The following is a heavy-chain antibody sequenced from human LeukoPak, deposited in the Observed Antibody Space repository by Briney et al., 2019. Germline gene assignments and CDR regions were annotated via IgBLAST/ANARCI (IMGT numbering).Heavy chain of an antibody. Sequence: SETLSLTCTVSGGSISSYYWSWIRQPPGKGLEWIGYIYCSGSTNYNPSLKSRVTISVDTSKNQFSLKLSSVTAADTAVYYGARLYYDSSGYYPFDYWGQGTLVTVSS. CDR1: GGSISSYY. CDR2: IYCSGST. D-gene: IGHD3-22*01. CDR3: ARLYYDSSGYYPFDY. V-gene: IGHV4-59*08. J-gene: IGHJ4*02.